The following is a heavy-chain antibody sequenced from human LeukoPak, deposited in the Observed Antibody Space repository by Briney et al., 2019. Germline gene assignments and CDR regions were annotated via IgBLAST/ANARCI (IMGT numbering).Heavy chain of an antibody. J-gene: IGHJ6*03. V-gene: IGHV1-46*01. CDR1: GYTFTSYY. CDR3: ARESGDSSGYYYYYYYMDV. D-gene: IGHD3-22*01. CDR2: INPSGGST. Sequence: ASVTVSCKASGYTFTSYYMHWVRQAPGQGLEWMGIINPSGGSTSYAQKFQGRVTMTRDTSTSTVYMELSSLRSEDTAVYYCARESGDSSGYYYYYYYMDVWGKGTTVTVSS.